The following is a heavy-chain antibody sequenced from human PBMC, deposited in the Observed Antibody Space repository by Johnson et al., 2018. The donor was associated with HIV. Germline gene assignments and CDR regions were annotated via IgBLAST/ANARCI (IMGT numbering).Heavy chain of an antibody. CDR2: ISHDGSNK. CDR3: AKEFLVARPSEQDAFDV. J-gene: IGHJ3*01. V-gene: IGHV3-30*18. CDR1: GFTFSGYG. D-gene: IGHD5-12*01. Sequence: QVQLVESGGGVVQPGRSLRLSCAASGFTFSGYGMHWVRQAPGKGLEWVAVISHDGSNKYYADSVKGRFTISRDNTENTLNLQMISMRVEDTAVYYCAKEFLVARPSEQDAFDVWGQGTMVTVSS.